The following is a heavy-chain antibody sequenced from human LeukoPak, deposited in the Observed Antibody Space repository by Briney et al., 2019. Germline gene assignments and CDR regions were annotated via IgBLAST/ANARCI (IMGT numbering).Heavy chain of an antibody. CDR1: GFTFSSYG. CDR3: AKDPGNYFDY. Sequence: PGGSLRLSCAAPGFTFSSYGMHWVRQAPGKGLEWVAFIRYDGSNKYYADSVKGRFTISRDNSKNTLYLQMNSLRAEDTAVYYCAKDPGNYFDYWGQGTLVTVSS. CDR2: IRYDGSNK. V-gene: IGHV3-30*02. J-gene: IGHJ4*02.